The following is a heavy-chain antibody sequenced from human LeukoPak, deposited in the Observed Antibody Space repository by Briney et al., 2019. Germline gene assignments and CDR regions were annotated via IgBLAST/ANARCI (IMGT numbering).Heavy chain of an antibody. J-gene: IGHJ4*02. Sequence: PGGSLRLSCAASGFTFSSYAMSWVRQAPGKGLEWVSVIYSGGSTYYADSVKGRFTISRDNSKNTLYLQMNSLRAEDTAVYYCARAQRGGDCSIDYWGQGTLVTVSS. CDR3: ARAQRGGDCSIDY. CDR1: GFTFSSYA. V-gene: IGHV3-53*01. CDR2: IYSGGST. D-gene: IGHD2-21*02.